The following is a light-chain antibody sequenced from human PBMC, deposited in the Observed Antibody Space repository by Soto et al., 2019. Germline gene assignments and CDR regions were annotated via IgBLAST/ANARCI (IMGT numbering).Light chain of an antibody. CDR1: AGAVTSAYY. CDR3: LLYHGGAQVL. Sequence: QTVVTQEPSLTVSPGGTVTLTCASSAGAVTSAYYTNWLQQKPGQAPRALIYSTSEKHSWTPARFSGSLLGGKAALTLSAAQPEDEADYYCLLYHGGAQVLFGGGTKVTVL. CDR2: STS. V-gene: IGLV7-43*01. J-gene: IGLJ2*01.